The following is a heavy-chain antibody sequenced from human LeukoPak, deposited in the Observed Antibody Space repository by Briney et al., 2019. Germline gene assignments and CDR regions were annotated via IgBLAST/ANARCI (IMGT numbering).Heavy chain of an antibody. J-gene: IGHJ4*02. CDR3: TRDFVF. CDR1: GFPFSTYW. Sequence: GGSLTLSCAASGFPFSTYWMDWLRQAPGKGLEGGGNINQDGSVNQYVDSVRGRFTISRDNVRNSVYLQMNALRVENTAVYCCTRDFVFWGQGTLVTASS. CDR2: INQDGSVN. V-gene: IGHV3-7*01. D-gene: IGHD3-3*01.